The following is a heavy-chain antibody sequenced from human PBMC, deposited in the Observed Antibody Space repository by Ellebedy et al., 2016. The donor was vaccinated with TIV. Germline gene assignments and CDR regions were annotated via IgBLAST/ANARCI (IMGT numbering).Heavy chain of an antibody. Sequence: PSETLSLTCAASGFTFSNAWMNWVRQAPGKGLEWVGRIKSKTDGGAADYAAPVKGRFTISRDDSKNTLYLQMNSLKTEDTAVYFCTTVYRYNYDSVWGQGTLVTVSS. J-gene: IGHJ4*02. D-gene: IGHD5-18*01. V-gene: IGHV3-15*01. CDR2: IKSKTDGGAA. CDR3: TTVYRYNYDSV. CDR1: GFTFSNAW.